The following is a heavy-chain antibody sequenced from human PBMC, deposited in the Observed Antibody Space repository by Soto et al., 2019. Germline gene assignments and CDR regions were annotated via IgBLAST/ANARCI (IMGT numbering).Heavy chain of an antibody. V-gene: IGHV5-51*01. CDR3: ARYSGSYWHYLDF. D-gene: IGHD1-26*01. CDR1: GYSFASHW. Sequence: PXESLRISCKGSGYSFASHWVALVRQMPEKGLEWIGTIYPGDSDTKYSSAFRGHVTISADTSVSTAYLQWRSLEATDSAIYYCARYSGSYWHYLDFWGQGTLVTVSS. CDR2: IYPGDSDT. J-gene: IGHJ4*02.